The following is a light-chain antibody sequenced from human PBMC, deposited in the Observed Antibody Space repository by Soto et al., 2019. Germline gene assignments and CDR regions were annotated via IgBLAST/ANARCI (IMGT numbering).Light chain of an antibody. Sequence: AIRMTQSPSSFSASTGDRVTITCRASQDISSYLAWYQQKVGKAPTLLIYAAATLQRGAPSRFSGSGSGSAFTLTISRLQSEDFATYYCQQYFSYPYTFGQGTKLEI. CDR3: QQYFSYPYT. CDR1: QDISSY. V-gene: IGKV1-8*01. CDR2: AAA. J-gene: IGKJ2*01.